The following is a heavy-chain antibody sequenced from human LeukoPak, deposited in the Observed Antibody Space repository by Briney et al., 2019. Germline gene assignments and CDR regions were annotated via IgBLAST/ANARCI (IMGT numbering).Heavy chain of an antibody. J-gene: IGHJ5*02. V-gene: IGHV4-61*02. CDR1: GGSISSESYY. CDR2: GYNSGTT. Sequence: TSQTLSLTWTVSGGSISSESYYWSWIRQSAGKGLEWLWRGYNSGTTNYNPSLKSRVTISVDTSKNQFSLKLRSVTAADTAVYYCARDDPYCTSSSCHSWFDPWGQGTLVTVSS. D-gene: IGHD2-2*01. CDR3: ARDDPYCTSSSCHSWFDP.